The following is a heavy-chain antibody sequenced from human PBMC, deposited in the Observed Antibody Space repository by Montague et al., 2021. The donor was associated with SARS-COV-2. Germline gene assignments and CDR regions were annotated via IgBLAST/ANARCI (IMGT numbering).Heavy chain of an antibody. CDR1: GFIFSNYA. CDR2: ISSDGDHK. V-gene: IGHV3-30-3*02. D-gene: IGHD3-10*01. CDR3: AKDQGQLWFNELSGNWLDP. J-gene: IGHJ5*02. Sequence: SLRLSCAGSGFIFSNYAMHWVRQAPGKGPEWLAVISSDGDHKYYADPVQGRLTISRDNPKKTLYLQVNSLRPEDTAVYFCAKDQGQLWFNELSGNWLDPWGQGTLVTVFS.